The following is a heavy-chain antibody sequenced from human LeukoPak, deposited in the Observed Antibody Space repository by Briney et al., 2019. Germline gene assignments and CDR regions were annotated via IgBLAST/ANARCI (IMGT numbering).Heavy chain of an antibody. V-gene: IGHV3-7*01. Sequence: GGSLRLSCAASGFTFSKYWMSWVRQAPGKGPEWVANIKQDGSGKYYVDSVKGRFTISRDNAKSSLYLQMNSLRAEDTAVYYCVPDPDYGENGWGQGALVTVSS. CDR2: IKQDGSGK. CDR3: VPDPDYGENG. J-gene: IGHJ4*02. CDR1: GFTFSKYW. D-gene: IGHD4-17*01.